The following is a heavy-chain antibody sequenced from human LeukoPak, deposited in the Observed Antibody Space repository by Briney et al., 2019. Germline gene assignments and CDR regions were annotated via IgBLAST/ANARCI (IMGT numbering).Heavy chain of an antibody. V-gene: IGHV3-30-3*01. J-gene: IGHJ4*02. Sequence: GGSLRLSCAASGFTFSSYAMHWVRQAPGKGLEWVAVISYDGGNKYYADSVKGRFTISRDNSKNTLYLQMNSLRAEDTAVYYCARGRYSSGWTYFDYWGQGTLVTVSS. CDR3: ARGRYSSGWTYFDY. CDR1: GFTFSSYA. CDR2: ISYDGGNK. D-gene: IGHD6-19*01.